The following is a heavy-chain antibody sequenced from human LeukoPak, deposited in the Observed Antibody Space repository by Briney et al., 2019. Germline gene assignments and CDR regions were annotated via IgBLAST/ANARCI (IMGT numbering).Heavy chain of an antibody. CDR2: IRASGGST. CDR3: AKDQGFNYCDY. D-gene: IGHD3-3*01. CDR1: GFTFSSCA. Sequence: GGSLRLSCAASGFTFSSCAMSWVRQAPGKGLEWVSDIRASGGSTYYADSVKGRFTISRDNSKNTLYLQMNSLRAEDTAVYYCAKDQGFNYCDYWGQGTLVTVSS. V-gene: IGHV3-23*01. J-gene: IGHJ4*02.